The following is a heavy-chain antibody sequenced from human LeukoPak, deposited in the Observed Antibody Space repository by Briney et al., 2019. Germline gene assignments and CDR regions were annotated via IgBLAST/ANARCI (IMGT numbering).Heavy chain of an antibody. D-gene: IGHD6-13*01. Sequence: SETLSLTCAVYGGSFSGYYWNWIRQPPGKGLEWIGYIYYSGSTNYNPSLKSRVTISVDTSKNQFSLKLSSVTAADTAVYYCARRTRAAAWFDYWGQGTLVTVSS. J-gene: IGHJ4*02. CDR2: IYYSGST. V-gene: IGHV4-59*08. CDR1: GGSFSGYY. CDR3: ARRTRAAAWFDY.